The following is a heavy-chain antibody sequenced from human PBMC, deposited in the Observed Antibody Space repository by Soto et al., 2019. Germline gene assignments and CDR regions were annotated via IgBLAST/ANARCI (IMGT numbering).Heavy chain of an antibody. V-gene: IGHV3-74*01. CDR1: GFTFNYYW. Sequence: EVQLVESGGGLVQPGGSLRLSCVASGFTFNYYWMHWVRQAPGKGLMWVSRLQTDGSHPDYADSLKGRFTISRDNAKNTLYLQMNNLRAGATAVYDWARGGDAAYGGEGTLVTVSS. J-gene: IGHJ4*02. D-gene: IGHD2-21*02. CDR3: ARGGDAAY. CDR2: LQTDGSHP.